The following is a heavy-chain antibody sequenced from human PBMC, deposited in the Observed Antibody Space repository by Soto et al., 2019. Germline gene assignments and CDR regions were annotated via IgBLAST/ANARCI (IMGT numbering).Heavy chain of an antibody. CDR3: ASGLSGYCSSTSCPCYYYYGMDV. J-gene: IGHJ6*02. CDR2: ISAYNGNT. D-gene: IGHD2-2*01. Sequence: ASVKVSCKASGYTFTSYGISWVRQAPGQGIEWMGWISAYNGNTNYAQKLQGRVTMTTDTSTSTAYMELRSLRSDDTAVYYCASGLSGYCSSTSCPCYYYYGMDVWGQGTTVTVSS. V-gene: IGHV1-18*01. CDR1: GYTFTSYG.